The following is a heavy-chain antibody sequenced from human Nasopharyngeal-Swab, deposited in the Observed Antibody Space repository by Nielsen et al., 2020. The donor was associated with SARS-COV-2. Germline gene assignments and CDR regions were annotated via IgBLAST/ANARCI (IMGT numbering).Heavy chain of an antibody. CDR2: IKEDGSQK. CDR1: GFTFNTYW. V-gene: IGHV3-7*03. CDR3: ARDVGGRDNY. D-gene: IGHD2-15*01. Sequence: GESLKISCAASGFTFNTYWMNWARQAPGMGLEWVANIKEDGSQKNYADSVKGRFTISRDNSKNSLYLQMNSLRAEDTAIYYCARDVGGRDNYWGQGTLVTVSP. J-gene: IGHJ4*02.